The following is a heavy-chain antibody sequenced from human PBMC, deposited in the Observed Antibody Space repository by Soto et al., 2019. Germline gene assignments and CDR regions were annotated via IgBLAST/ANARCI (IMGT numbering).Heavy chain of an antibody. Sequence: SETLSLTCTVSGGSISSSSYYWGWIRQPPGKGLEWIGSIYYSGSTYYNPSLKSRVTISVDTSKNQFSLKLSSVTAADMAVYYCARGDVDTAMAPLDYWGQGTLVTVSS. D-gene: IGHD5-18*01. J-gene: IGHJ4*02. CDR2: IYYSGST. V-gene: IGHV4-39*01. CDR1: GGSISSSSYY. CDR3: ARGDVDTAMAPLDY.